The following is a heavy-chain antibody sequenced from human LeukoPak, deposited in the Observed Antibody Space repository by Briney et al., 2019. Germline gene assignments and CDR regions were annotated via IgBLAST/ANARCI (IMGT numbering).Heavy chain of an antibody. J-gene: IGHJ4*02. Sequence: SETLSLTCTVSGGSISTYYWYCIRQPPGKGLEWIGNIYYSGSTNYNPSLKSRVTISVDASKNQFSLKLSSVTAADTAVYYCARGAYYYDLVDYWGQGTLVTVSS. CDR3: ARGAYYYDLVDY. V-gene: IGHV4-59*01. CDR1: GGSISTYY. D-gene: IGHD3-22*01. CDR2: IYYSGST.